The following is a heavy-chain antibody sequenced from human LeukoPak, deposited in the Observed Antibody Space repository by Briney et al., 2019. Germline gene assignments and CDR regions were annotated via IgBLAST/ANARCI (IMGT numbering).Heavy chain of an antibody. CDR1: GGTFSSYA. V-gene: IGHV1-69*05. D-gene: IGHD4-17*01. CDR3: ARGDYCDYVHFDY. Sequence: SVKVSCKASGGTFSSYAISWVRQAPGQGLEWMGGIIPIFGTANYAQKFQGRVTITTDESTSTAYMELSSLRSEDTAVYYCARGDYCDYVHFDYWGQGTLVTVSS. J-gene: IGHJ4*02. CDR2: IIPIFGTA.